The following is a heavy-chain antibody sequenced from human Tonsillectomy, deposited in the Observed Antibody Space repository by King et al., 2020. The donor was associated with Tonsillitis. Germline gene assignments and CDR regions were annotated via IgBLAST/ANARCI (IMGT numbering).Heavy chain of an antibody. D-gene: IGHD3-10*01. CDR1: GFTFDDYA. V-gene: IGHV3-9*01. Sequence: QLVQSGGGLVQPGRSLRLSCAASGFTFDDYAMHWVRQAPGKGLEWVSGISWNSGIIDYADSVKGRFTISRDNAKNSLYLRMNGLRAEDTALYYCAKDKESPVSGDAFDIWGQGTMVTVSS. J-gene: IGHJ3*02. CDR2: ISWNSGII. CDR3: AKDKESPVSGDAFDI.